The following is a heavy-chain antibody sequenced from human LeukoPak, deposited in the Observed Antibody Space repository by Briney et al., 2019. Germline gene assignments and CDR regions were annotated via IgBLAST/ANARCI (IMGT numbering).Heavy chain of an antibody. CDR3: ARQTHYALAFDI. V-gene: IGHV5-51*01. J-gene: IGHJ3*02. CDR1: GSIFTSYW. CDR2: IYPGDSDT. Sequence: GASLKISSKGSGSIFTSYWIGWGRQLRGKGLERMGIIYPGDSDTTYRPSFQGQVTISADKSIGTAYLQWSSLKASDTAMYYCARQTHYALAFDIWGQGTMVTVSS. D-gene: IGHD2-2*01.